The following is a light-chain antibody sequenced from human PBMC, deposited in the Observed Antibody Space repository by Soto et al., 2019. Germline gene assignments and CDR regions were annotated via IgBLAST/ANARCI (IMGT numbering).Light chain of an antibody. CDR1: QSIKSH. CDR2: AAS. Sequence: DIQMTQSPTSLSASVGDRVTITCRASQSIKSHVNWYQQKPGKGPKLLVYAASTLQSGIPSRFSGSGSGTDYSLTISGLQPEDFATYYCQQTYSSHPWTFGQGTKVEIK. J-gene: IGKJ1*01. CDR3: QQTYSSHPWT. V-gene: IGKV1-39*01.